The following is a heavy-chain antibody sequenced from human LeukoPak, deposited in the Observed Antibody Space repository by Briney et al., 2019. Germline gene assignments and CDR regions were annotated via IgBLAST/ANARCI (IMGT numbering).Heavy chain of an antibody. Sequence: GGSLRLSCVASGFTYRRYSMSWVRQAPGKGLEWVSAISGSGAGTHYADSVQGRFTISRDNSKNTLYLQMNSLRAEDTAVYYCAKAGYCSGGSCYRGFDYWGQGTLVTVSS. D-gene: IGHD2-15*01. CDR1: GFTYRRYS. J-gene: IGHJ4*02. V-gene: IGHV3-23*01. CDR3: AKAGYCSGGSCYRGFDY. CDR2: ISGSGAGT.